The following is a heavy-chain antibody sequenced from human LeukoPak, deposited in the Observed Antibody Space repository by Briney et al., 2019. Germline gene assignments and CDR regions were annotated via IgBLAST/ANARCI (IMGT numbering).Heavy chain of an antibody. Sequence: SVKVSCKASGGTFSSHAISWVRRAPGQGLEWMGGINPIFHTPTYAKKFQGRLTITKDESMSTASMDLSSLISDDTAVYCARGRTTGEFDYWGQGTLVTVSS. CDR1: GGTFSSHA. V-gene: IGHV1-69*05. J-gene: IGHJ4*02. CDR3: ARGRTTGEFDY. D-gene: IGHD4-11*01. CDR2: INPIFHTP.